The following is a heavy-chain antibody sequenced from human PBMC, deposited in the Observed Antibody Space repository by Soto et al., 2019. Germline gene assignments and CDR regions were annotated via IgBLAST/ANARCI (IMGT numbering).Heavy chain of an antibody. CDR2: IADDGSNE. Sequence: SVILAWAASGFTLNSYGIHKVQEWPGNGLEGLAGIADDGSNEYYADSVQGRFTIYRGNSKHTVFLQMNSLRGADTAVYYCAKSLAVAAGWFDPWGQGALVTVSS. J-gene: IGHJ5*02. CDR1: GFTLNSYG. V-gene: IGHV3-30*18. D-gene: IGHD6-19*01. CDR3: AKSLAVAAGWFDP.